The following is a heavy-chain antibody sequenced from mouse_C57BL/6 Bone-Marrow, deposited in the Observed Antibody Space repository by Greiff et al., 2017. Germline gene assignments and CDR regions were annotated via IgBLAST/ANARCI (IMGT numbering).Heavy chain of an antibody. V-gene: IGHV1-82*01. Sequence: QVQLQQSGPELVKPGASVKISCKASGYAFSSSWMNWVKQRPGKGLEWIGRIYPGDGDTNYNGKFKGKATLTVDKSSSTAYMQLSSLTSEDSAVYFCARSTKGNAMDYWGQGTSVTVSS. CDR1: GYAFSSSW. CDR2: IYPGDGDT. J-gene: IGHJ4*01. CDR3: ARSTKGNAMDY.